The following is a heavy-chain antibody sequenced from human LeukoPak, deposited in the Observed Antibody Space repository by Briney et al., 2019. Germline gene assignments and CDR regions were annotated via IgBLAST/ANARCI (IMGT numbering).Heavy chain of an antibody. J-gene: IGHJ4*02. CDR3: ARGSRITIFGVVIATLDY. CDR1: GYTFTSYG. D-gene: IGHD3-3*01. CDR2: ISAYNGNT. V-gene: IGHV1-18*01. Sequence: ASVKVSCKASGYTFTSYGISWVRQAPGQELEWMGWISAYNGNTNYAQKLQGRVTMTTDTSTSTAYMELRSLRSDDTAVYYCARGSRITIFGVVIATLDYWGQGTLVTVSS.